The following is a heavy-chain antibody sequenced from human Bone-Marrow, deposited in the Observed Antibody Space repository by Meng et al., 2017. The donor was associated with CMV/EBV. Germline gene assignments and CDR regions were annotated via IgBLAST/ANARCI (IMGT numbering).Heavy chain of an antibody. D-gene: IGHD3-10*01. CDR1: GFTFSSYG. CDR3: ARVLVVRGKGLYGMDV. V-gene: IGHV3-33*01. CDR2: IWYDGSNK. Sequence: GESLKISCAASGFTFSSYGMHWVRQAPGKGLEWVAVIWYDGSNKYYADSVKGRFTISRDDSKNSLYLQMNSLKTEDTAVYYCARVLVVRGKGLYGMDVWGQGTTVTVSS. J-gene: IGHJ6*02.